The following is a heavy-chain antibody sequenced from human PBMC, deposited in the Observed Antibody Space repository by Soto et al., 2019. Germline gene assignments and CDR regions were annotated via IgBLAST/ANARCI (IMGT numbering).Heavy chain of an antibody. Sequence: PGESLKISCKGSGYSFTSYWIGWVRQMPGKGLEWMGIIYPGDSDTRYSPSFQGQVTISADKSISTAYLQWSSLKASDTAMYYCARASPKPPNYYYYYYMDVWGKGTTVTVSS. CDR3: ARASPKPPNYYYYYYMDV. CDR2: IYPGDSDT. J-gene: IGHJ6*03. CDR1: GYSFTSYW. V-gene: IGHV5-51*01.